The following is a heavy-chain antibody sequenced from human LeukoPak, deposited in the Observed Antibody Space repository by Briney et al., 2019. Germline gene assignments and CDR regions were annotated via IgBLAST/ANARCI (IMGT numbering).Heavy chain of an antibody. V-gene: IGHV4-39*07. CDR2: SYYSGST. J-gene: IGHJ4*02. Sequence: SETLSLTCTVSGDSISSSSYYWGWIRQPPGKGLEWIGRSYYSGSTYYSPSLKSRVTISVDPSKHQFSLKLSSVTAADTAVYYCAREAWDIVVVVAATPGSFDYWGQGTLVTVSS. D-gene: IGHD2-15*01. CDR3: AREAWDIVVVVAATPGSFDY. CDR1: GDSISSSSYY.